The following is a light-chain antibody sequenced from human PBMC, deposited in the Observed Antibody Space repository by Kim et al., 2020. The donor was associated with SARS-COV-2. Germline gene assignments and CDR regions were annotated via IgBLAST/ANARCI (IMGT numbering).Light chain of an antibody. Sequence: RSVSGSPGQSVTISCTGTSSDVGGYDFVSWYQQHPGKAPKLMIYDVTNRFSGSESGNTASLTISGLQAEDEADYYCCSYGGTYSFVFGTGTKVTVL. J-gene: IGLJ1*01. CDR1: SSDVGGYDF. CDR3: CSYGGTYSFV. CDR2: DVT. V-gene: IGLV2-11*01.